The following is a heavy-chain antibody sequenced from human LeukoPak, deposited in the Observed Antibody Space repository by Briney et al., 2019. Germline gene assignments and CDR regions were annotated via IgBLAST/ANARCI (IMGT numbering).Heavy chain of an antibody. V-gene: IGHV1-69*04. CDR1: GVTFSNYG. CDR3: ASAAVIWYFDL. J-gene: IGHJ2*01. CDR2: IIPFLDVT. Sequence: GPSVKVSCKASGVTFSNYGFSWVRQAPGQGLEWMGRIIPFLDVTTYAQRFQDRVTISADKSTNTVYMEINSLKSEDTAVYFCASAAVIWYFDLWGRGSLVTVSS. D-gene: IGHD6-25*01.